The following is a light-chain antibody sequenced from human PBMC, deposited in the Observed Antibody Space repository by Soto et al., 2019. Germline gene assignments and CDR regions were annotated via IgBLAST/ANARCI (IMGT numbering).Light chain of an antibody. CDR1: QSISSW. CDR2: DAS. J-gene: IGKJ5*01. V-gene: IGKV1-5*01. Sequence: DILLSQSPSTLSASVGDRVTITCRASQSISSWVAWYQQKPGEAPKLLIYDASSLQSALPSRFSGSGSGTEFTLTISSLQPDDFATYYCQQFNSYPITFGQGTRLEIK. CDR3: QQFNSYPIT.